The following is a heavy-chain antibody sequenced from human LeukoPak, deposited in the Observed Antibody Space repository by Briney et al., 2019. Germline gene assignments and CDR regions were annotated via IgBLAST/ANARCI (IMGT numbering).Heavy chain of an antibody. CDR1: GFTFSDYY. V-gene: IGHV3-11*01. J-gene: IGHJ6*02. D-gene: IGHD5-18*01. CDR3: ARDEGYSYGYNYYYGMDV. CDR2: ISSSGSTI. Sequence: GGSLRLSCAASGFTFSDYYVSWIRQAPGKGLEWVSYISSSGSTIYYADSVRGRFTISRDNAKNSLYLQMNSLRAEDTAVYYCARDEGYSYGYNYYYGMDVWGQGTTVTVSS.